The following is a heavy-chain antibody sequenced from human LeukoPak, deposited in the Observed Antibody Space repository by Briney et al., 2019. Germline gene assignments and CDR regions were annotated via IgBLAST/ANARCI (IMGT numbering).Heavy chain of an antibody. CDR3: ASMAAADVPMDV. D-gene: IGHD6-13*01. J-gene: IGHJ6*03. CDR1: GGSFSGYY. CDR2: INHSGST. V-gene: IGHV4-34*01. Sequence: SETLSLTCAVYGGSFSGYYWSWIRQPPGKGLEWIGEINHSGSTNYNPSLKSRVTISVDTSKNQFSLKLSSVTAADTAVYYCASMAAADVPMDVWGKGTTVTVSS.